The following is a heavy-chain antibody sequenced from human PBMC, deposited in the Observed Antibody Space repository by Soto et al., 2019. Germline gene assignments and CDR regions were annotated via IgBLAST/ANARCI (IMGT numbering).Heavy chain of an antibody. CDR1: GASISVHSYY. V-gene: IGHV4-39*01. CDR2: SYYSGTT. J-gene: IGHJ5*01. Sequence: PSETLSLTCTVSGASISVHSYYWTWIRQPPGKGLEWIGSSYYSGTTYYNPSFEGRVAISLDTSKSQFSLTVTSVTAADTAVYFCARGRYCLTGRCFPNWFDSWGQGTLVTV. CDR3: ARGRYCLTGRCFPNWFDS. D-gene: IGHD2-15*01.